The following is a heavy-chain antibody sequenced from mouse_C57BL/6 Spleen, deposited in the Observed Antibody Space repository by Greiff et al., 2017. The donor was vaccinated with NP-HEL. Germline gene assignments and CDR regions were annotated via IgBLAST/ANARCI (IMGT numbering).Heavy chain of an antibody. V-gene: IGHV1-15*01. Sequence: QVQLQQSGAELVRPGASVTLSCKASGYTFTDYEMHWVKQTPVHGLEWIGAIDPETGGTAYNQKFTGKAILTADKSSSTAYMELRSLTSEDSAVYYCTGARYFDYWGQGTTLTVSS. CDR1: GYTFTDYE. J-gene: IGHJ2*01. CDR3: TGARYFDY. CDR2: IDPETGGT.